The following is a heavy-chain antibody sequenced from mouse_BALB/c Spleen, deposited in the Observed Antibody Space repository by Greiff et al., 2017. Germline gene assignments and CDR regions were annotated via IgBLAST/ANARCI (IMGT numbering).Heavy chain of an antibody. CDR3: ARDRGSSYSYWYFDV. CDR1: GFTFTDYY. J-gene: IGHJ1*01. CDR2: IRNKANGYTT. V-gene: IGHV7-3*02. D-gene: IGHD1-1*01. Sequence: EVQGVESGGGLVQPGGSLRLSCATSGFTFTDYYMSWVRQPPGKALEWLGFIRNKANGYTTEYSASVKGRFTISRDNSQSILYLQMNTLRAEDSATYYCARDRGSSYSYWYFDVWGAGTTVTVSS.